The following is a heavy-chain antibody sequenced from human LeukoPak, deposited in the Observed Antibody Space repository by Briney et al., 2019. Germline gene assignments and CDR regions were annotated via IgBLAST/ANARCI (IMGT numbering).Heavy chain of an antibody. CDR1: GGSISSSDYY. Sequence: SETLSLTCTVSGGSISSSDYYWGWIRQPPGKGLEWIGNIYYTGSTYYSPSLKSRVTISVDTSKNQFSLQLSSVTAADTAVYYCARGPLIAAAGTTYLDYWGQGTLVTVSS. CDR2: IYYTGST. J-gene: IGHJ4*02. D-gene: IGHD6-13*01. V-gene: IGHV4-39*07. CDR3: ARGPLIAAAGTTYLDY.